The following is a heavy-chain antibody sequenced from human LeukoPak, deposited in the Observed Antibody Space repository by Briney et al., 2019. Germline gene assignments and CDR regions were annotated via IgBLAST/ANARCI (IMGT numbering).Heavy chain of an antibody. CDR2: IRFDGSNK. J-gene: IGHJ5*02. D-gene: IGHD5-12*01. V-gene: IGHV3-30*02. Sequence: GGSLRLSCAASGFTFSSYGMHWVRQAPGKGLEWVAFIRFDGSNKYYADSVKARFTISRDNSKNTLYLQMNSLRAEDTAVYYCAKDLIPRVVATSWFDPWGQGTLVTVSS. CDR3: AKDLIPRVVATSWFDP. CDR1: GFTFSSYG.